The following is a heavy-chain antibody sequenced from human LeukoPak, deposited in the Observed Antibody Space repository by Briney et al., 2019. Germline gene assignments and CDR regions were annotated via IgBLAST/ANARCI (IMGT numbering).Heavy chain of an antibody. D-gene: IGHD2/OR15-2a*01. CDR2: VYHTGST. CDR1: GGSIRSYY. Sequence: TASETLSLTCTVSGGSIRSYYWSWTRPSPEKGLEWIGYVYHTGSTKYNPSLQSRVTISIDPSKNQFSLNLTSVTAADTAVYYCSTDSPTGFDHWGQGALVTVSS. V-gene: IGHV4-59*01. J-gene: IGHJ4*02. CDR3: STDSPTGFDH.